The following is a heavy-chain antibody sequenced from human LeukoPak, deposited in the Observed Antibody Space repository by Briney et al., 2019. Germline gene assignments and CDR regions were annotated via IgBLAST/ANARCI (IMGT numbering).Heavy chain of an antibody. V-gene: IGHV1-24*01. Sequence: GASVRVSCKVSGYTLTDLSMHWVRQAPGKGLEWMGGVEPEDGKAIYAQRFQGRVTMTEDTSTDTAYMELSSLRSEDTAVYYCTADILDYCDTSSCHKGNSWGQGTLVTVSS. CDR1: GYTLTDLS. J-gene: IGHJ4*02. CDR2: VEPEDGKA. CDR3: TADILDYCDTSSCHKGNS. D-gene: IGHD2-2*02.